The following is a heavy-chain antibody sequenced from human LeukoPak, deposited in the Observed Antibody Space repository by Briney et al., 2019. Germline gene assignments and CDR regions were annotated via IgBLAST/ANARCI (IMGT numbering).Heavy chain of an antibody. CDR1: GFTFKSYA. D-gene: IGHD4-17*01. J-gene: IGHJ4*02. CDR3: AKDAMATVTYFDY. CDR2: LSGSGGDT. V-gene: IGHV3-23*01. Sequence: PGGSLRLSCAPSGFTFKSYAMSWVRQAPGKGLEWVSGLSGSGGDTDYAGSVKGRFTISKDNSRNTLYLQKNSLRSEDTAVYYCAKDAMATVTYFDYWGQGSLVTVSS.